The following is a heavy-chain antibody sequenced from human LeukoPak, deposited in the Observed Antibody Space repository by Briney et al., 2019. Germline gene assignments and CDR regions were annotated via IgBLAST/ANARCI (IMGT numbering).Heavy chain of an antibody. D-gene: IGHD5-24*01. J-gene: IGHJ4*02. CDR1: GGSISSSSYY. CDR2: IYYSGST. CDR3: ARLGYGYIPTLY. V-gene: IGHV4-39*01. Sequence: SETLSLTCTVSGGSISSSSYYWGWIRQPPGKGLEWIGSIYYSGSTYYNPSLKSRVTISVDTSKNQFSLKLSSVTAADTAVYYCARLGYGYIPTLYWGQGTLVTVSS.